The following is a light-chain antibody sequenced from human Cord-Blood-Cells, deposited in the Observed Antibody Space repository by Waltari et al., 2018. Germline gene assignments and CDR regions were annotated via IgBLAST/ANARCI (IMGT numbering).Light chain of an antibody. V-gene: IGLV2-23*01. J-gene: IGLJ3*02. CDR2: EGS. CDR3: CSYAGSWV. CDR1: SSAVGRYNL. Sequence: QSALTQPASVSGSPGQSITISCTGTSSAVGRYNLVTWYQQLPGKAPKLMIYEGSKRPSGVSNRFSGSTSGHTASLTISGLQAEDEADYYCCSYAGSWVFGGGTKLTVL.